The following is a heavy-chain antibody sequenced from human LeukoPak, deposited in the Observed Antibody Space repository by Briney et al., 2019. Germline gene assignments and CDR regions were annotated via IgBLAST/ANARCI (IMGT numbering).Heavy chain of an antibody. Sequence: SETLSLTCTVSGGSISNSGSYWGWVRQPPGKGLEWIGSIYYSGSTTYYSPSLKSRVAISVDTSKNQFSLSLSSVSAADTSVFYCAVQTSGYYIRYFDYWGQGTLVTVSS. D-gene: IGHD3-3*01. CDR3: AVQTSGYYIRYFDY. V-gene: IGHV4-39*01. J-gene: IGHJ4*02. CDR2: IYYSGSTT. CDR1: GGSISNSGSY.